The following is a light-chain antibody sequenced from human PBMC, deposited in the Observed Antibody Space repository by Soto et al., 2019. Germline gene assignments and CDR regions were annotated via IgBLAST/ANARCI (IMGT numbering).Light chain of an antibody. V-gene: IGLV2-8*01. CDR2: EVN. CDR3: FSYADTNNFV. J-gene: IGLJ1*01. Sequence: QSALTQPPSASGSPGQSVTISCTGTSSDVGSYDFVSWYQQHPGKAPKLIIYEVNRRPEGAPYRFSGSKSGNTASLTVSGLQAEDEGDYYCFSYADTNNFVFGSGTKLTVL. CDR1: SSDVGSYDF.